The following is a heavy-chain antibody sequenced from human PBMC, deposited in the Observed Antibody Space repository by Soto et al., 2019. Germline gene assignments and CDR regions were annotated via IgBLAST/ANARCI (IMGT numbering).Heavy chain of an antibody. V-gene: IGHV4-30-4*01. CDR1: GGSISSGDYY. CDR2: IYYSGST. CDR3: ARASGVVVVAATSGGWFDH. Sequence: SETLSLTCTVSGGSISSGDYYWSWIRQPPGKGLEWIGYIYYSGSTYYNPSLKSRVTISVDTSKNQFSLKLSSVTAADTAVYYCARASGVVVVAATSGGWFDHWGQGTLVTVSS. D-gene: IGHD2-15*01. J-gene: IGHJ5*02.